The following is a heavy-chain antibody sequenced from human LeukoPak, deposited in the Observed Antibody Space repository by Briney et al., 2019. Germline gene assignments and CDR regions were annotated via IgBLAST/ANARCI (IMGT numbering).Heavy chain of an antibody. CDR1: GFTFSSYE. V-gene: IGHV3-48*03. J-gene: IGHJ5*02. D-gene: IGHD6-13*01. CDR3: ARGVAAAGTGNWFDP. CDR2: ISSSGSTI. Sequence: PGGSLRLSCAASGFTFSSYEMNWVRQAPGKGLEGVSYISSSGSTIYYADSVKGRFTISRDNAKNSLYLQMNSLRAEDTAVYYCARGVAAAGTGNWFDPWGQGTLVTVSS.